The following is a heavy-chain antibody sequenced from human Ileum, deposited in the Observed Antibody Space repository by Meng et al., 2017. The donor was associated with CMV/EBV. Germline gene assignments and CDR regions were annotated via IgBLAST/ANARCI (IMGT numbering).Heavy chain of an antibody. V-gene: IGHV4-4*07. CDR1: GASLNDYY. Sequence: GQLQESGPGLVMPSETLSLTCTVSGASLNDYYWSWIRQPAGKGLEWIGRIFATGTTNYNPSLKSRVTMSVDTSKNQFSLKLTSVTAADTAVYFCARDRFDPWGQGALVTVSS. CDR2: IFATGTT. J-gene: IGHJ5*02. CDR3: ARDRFDP.